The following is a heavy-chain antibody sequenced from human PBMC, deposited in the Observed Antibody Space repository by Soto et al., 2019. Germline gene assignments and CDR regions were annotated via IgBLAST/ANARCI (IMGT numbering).Heavy chain of an antibody. J-gene: IGHJ6*02. D-gene: IGHD2-15*01. Sequence: EMQLVESGGGLVQPGRSLRLSCAASGFTFDDYGMHWVRQAPGKGLEWVSGISWNSGIIGYEDSVKGRFTISRDNAKNTLYLEMNSLRAEDTSLYYCASGYMCESSGDFLGGMDVWGQGTTVTVSS. V-gene: IGHV3-9*01. CDR1: GFTFDDYG. CDR2: ISWNSGII. CDR3: ASGYMCESSGDFLGGMDV.